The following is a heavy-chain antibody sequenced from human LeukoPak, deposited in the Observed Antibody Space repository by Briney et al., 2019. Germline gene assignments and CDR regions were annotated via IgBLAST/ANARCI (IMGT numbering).Heavy chain of an antibody. V-gene: IGHV3-64*01. Sequence: GGSLRLSCAASGFTFSSYAMHWVRQAPGKGLEYVSAISSNGGSTYYANSVKGRFTISRDNSKNTLYLQMGSLRAEDMAVYYCARGTVPYCTNGVCXXXXXXXXXXXXWG. CDR2: ISSNGGST. J-gene: IGHJ2*01. D-gene: IGHD2-8*01. CDR1: GFTFSSYA. CDR3: ARGTVPYCTNGVCXXXXXXXXXXXX.